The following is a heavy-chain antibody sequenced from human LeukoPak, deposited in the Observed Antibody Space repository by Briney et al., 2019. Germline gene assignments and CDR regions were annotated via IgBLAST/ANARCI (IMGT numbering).Heavy chain of an antibody. D-gene: IGHD3-10*01. CDR1: GGSISSYY. CDR3: ARHYYGSGSSPMDV. J-gene: IGHJ6*02. CDR2: IYDSGST. V-gene: IGHV4-59*08. Sequence: SETLSLTCTVSGGSISSYYWSWIRQPPGKGLEWIGYIYDSGSTNYNPSLKSRVTITLDTSKKQFSLKLTSVTATDTAVFYCARHYYGSGSSPMDVWGQGTTVTVSS.